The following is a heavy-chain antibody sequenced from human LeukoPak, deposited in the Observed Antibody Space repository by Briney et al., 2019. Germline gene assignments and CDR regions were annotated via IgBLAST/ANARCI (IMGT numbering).Heavy chain of an antibody. D-gene: IGHD1-7*01. CDR1: GGSITYGRYY. J-gene: IGHJ4*02. V-gene: IGHV4-61*02. Sequence: PSETLSLTCTVSGGSITYGRYYWIWIRQAAGKGLEWIGRTHKSGTTHYNPSLRSRVILSVDMSKNQYSLQLSSVTAADTAVYYCARASWNYLERWGQGSLVTVSS. CDR3: ARASWNYLER. CDR2: THKSGTT.